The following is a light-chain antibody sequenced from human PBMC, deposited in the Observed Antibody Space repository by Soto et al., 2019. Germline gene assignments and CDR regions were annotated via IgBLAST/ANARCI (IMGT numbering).Light chain of an antibody. Sequence: EIVLTQSPGTLSLSPGDRATLSCRASQIVSSNYLAWYQQRPGQAPRLLFYGASSRATGIPDRFSGSGSGTDFTLTISRLEPEDFAVYYCQQYGSLPRTFGQGTKVEFK. CDR3: QQYGSLPRT. CDR1: QIVSSNY. V-gene: IGKV3-20*01. J-gene: IGKJ1*01. CDR2: GAS.